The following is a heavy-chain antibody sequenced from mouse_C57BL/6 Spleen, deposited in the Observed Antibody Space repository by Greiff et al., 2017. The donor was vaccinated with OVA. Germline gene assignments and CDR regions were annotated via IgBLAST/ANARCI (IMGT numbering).Heavy chain of an antibody. D-gene: IGHD1-1*01. J-gene: IGHJ4*01. CDR1: GYTFTSYW. CDR3: ARMGYYGSSPYSDD. V-gene: IGHV1-55*01. Sequence: QVQLQQPGAELVKPGASVKMSCKASGYTFTSYWITWVKQRPGQGLEWIGDIYPGSGSTNYNEKFKSKATLTVDTSSSTAYMQLSSLTSEDSAVYYCARMGYYGSSPYSDDWGQGTSVTVSS. CDR2: IYPGSGST.